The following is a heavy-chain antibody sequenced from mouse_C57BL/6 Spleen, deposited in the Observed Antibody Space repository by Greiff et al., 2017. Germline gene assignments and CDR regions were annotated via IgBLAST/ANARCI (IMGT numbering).Heavy chain of an antibody. V-gene: IGHV6-3*01. CDR3: TRWLGDY. CDR2: IRLKSDNYAT. J-gene: IGHJ2*01. CDR1: GFTFSNYW. Sequence: EVQRVESGGGLVQPGGSMKLSCVASGFTFSNYWMNWVRQSPEKGLEWVAQIRLKSDNYATHYAESVKGRFTISRDDSKSSVYLQMNNLRAEDTGIYYCTRWLGDYWGQGTTLTVSS. D-gene: IGHD2-3*01.